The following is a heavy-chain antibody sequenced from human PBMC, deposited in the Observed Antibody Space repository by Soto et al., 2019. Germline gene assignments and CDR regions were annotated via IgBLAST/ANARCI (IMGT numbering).Heavy chain of an antibody. CDR3: ARDVSGYDIFFWFDP. D-gene: IGHD3-9*01. CDR1: GFTFSSYA. Sequence: QVQLVESGGGVVQPGRSLRLSCAASGFTFSSYAMHWVRQAPGKGLEWVAVISYDGSNKYYADSVKGRFTISRDNSKNTLYLQMNSLRAEDTAVYYCARDVSGYDIFFWFDPWGQGTLVTVSS. J-gene: IGHJ5*02. V-gene: IGHV3-30-3*01. CDR2: ISYDGSNK.